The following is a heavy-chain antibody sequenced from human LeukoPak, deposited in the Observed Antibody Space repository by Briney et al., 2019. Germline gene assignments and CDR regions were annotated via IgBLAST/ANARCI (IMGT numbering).Heavy chain of an antibody. V-gene: IGHV6-1*01. D-gene: IGHD6-19*01. J-gene: IGHJ4*02. Sequence: SQTLSVTCAISGDSVSSINGAWDWIRQSPSRGLEWLGRTYYRSKWYTDYALSMKGRITINPDTSKNQFSLQLNSVTPDDTAVYYCASDLGNTGWYTFDYWGQGTLVTVSA. CDR1: GDSVSSINGA. CDR3: ASDLGNTGWYTFDY. CDR2: TYYRSKWYT.